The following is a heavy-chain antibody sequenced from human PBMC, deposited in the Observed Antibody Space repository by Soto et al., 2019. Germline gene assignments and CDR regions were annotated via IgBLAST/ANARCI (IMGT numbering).Heavy chain of an antibody. CDR1: GFTFSSYS. CDR2: ISSSSSYI. CDR3: ARVEYSSSSYAFDI. D-gene: IGHD6-6*01. J-gene: IGHJ3*02. V-gene: IGHV3-21*01. Sequence: EVQLVESGGGLVKPGGSLRLSCAASGFTFSSYSMNWVRQAPGKGLEWVSSISSSSSYIYYADSVKGRFTIPRDNAKNSLYLQMNSLRAEDTAVYYCARVEYSSSSYAFDIWGQGTMVTVSS.